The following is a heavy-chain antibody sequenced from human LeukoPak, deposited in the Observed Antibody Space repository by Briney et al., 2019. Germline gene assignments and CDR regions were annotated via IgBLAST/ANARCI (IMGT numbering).Heavy chain of an antibody. J-gene: IGHJ6*02. D-gene: IGHD3-10*01. CDR3: TRSYYGAGSYTYYYGMDV. V-gene: IGHV3-33*01. Sequence: GGSLRLSCAASGFTFSNYGMHWVRQAPGKGLEWVAIIWYDGSNKYYADSVKGRFTSSSDNSKNTLFLQMNRLRAEGTALYYCTRSYYGAGSYTYYYGMDVWGQGTTVAVSS. CDR2: IWYDGSNK. CDR1: GFTFSNYG.